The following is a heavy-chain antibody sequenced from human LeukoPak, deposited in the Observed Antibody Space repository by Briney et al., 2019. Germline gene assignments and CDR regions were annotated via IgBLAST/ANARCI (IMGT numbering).Heavy chain of an antibody. CDR2: INHSGST. CDR1: GGSFSGYY. Sequence: SETLSLTCAVYGGSFSGYYWSWIRQPPGKGLEWIGEINHSGSTNYNPSLKSRVTISVDTSKNQFSLKLSSVTAADTAVYYCARDETRSGWSTHWGQGTLVTVSS. CDR3: ARDETRSGWSTH. V-gene: IGHV4-34*01. J-gene: IGHJ4*02. D-gene: IGHD6-19*01.